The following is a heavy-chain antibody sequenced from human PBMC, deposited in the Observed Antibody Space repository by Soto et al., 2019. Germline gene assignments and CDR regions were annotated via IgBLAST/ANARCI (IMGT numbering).Heavy chain of an antibody. CDR3: ARVDYYDSSAGYAY. V-gene: IGHV4-59*01. Sequence: SETLSLTCTVSGGSISSYYWSWIRQPPGKGLEWIGYIYYSGSTNYNPSLKSRVTISVDTSKNQFSLKLSSVTAADTAVYYCARVDYYDSSAGYAYWGQGTLVTVS. CDR1: GGSISSYY. CDR2: IYYSGST. D-gene: IGHD3-22*01. J-gene: IGHJ4*02.